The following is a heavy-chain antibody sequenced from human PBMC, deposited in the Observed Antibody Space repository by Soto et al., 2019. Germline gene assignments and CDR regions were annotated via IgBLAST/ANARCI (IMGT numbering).Heavy chain of an antibody. D-gene: IGHD1-26*01. CDR3: ARRRIVVTTNFDS. CDR2: IFHTGST. J-gene: IGHJ4*02. Sequence: PXETRSLTCNVSGCSIISSSYYWGWIRQPPGKGLEWIGHIFHTGSTYYNPSLKSRVTISVDTSKNQFSLKLSSVTATDTAVYYCARRRIVVTTNFDSWGQGALVTVSS. V-gene: IGHV4-39*01. CDR1: GCSIISSSYY.